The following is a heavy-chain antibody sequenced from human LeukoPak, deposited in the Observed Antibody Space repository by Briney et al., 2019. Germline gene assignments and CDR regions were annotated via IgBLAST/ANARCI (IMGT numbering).Heavy chain of an antibody. CDR2: IIPIFGTA. D-gene: IGHD3-3*01. J-gene: IGHJ5*02. Sequence: SVKVSCKASGGTFSSYAISWVRQAPGQGLGWMGGIIPIFGTANYAQKFQGRVTITADESTSTAYMELSSLRSEDTAVYYCAREPGVAAGYNWFDPWGQGTLVTVSS. CDR1: GGTFSSYA. CDR3: AREPGVAAGYNWFDP. V-gene: IGHV1-69*13.